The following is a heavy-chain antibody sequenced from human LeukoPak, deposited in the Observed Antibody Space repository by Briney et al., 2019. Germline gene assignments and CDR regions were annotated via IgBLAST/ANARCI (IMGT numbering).Heavy chain of an antibody. Sequence: PGGSLRLSCAASRLTFSEYAMSWVSQVPGMGLEWVSTIGVSGGSTNYADSVRGRFTISRDNSKNTLYLQINSLRADDTAVYYCVKGRVGTNGVREHWGQGTLVTVSS. CDR1: RLTFSEYA. CDR2: IGVSGGST. CDR3: VKGRVGTNGVREH. J-gene: IGHJ1*01. V-gene: IGHV3-23*01. D-gene: IGHD1-26*01.